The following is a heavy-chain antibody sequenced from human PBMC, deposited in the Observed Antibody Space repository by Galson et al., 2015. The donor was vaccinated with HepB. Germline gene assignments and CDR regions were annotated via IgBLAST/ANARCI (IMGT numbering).Heavy chain of an antibody. V-gene: IGHV1-46*03. D-gene: IGHD2-21*02. Sequence: SVKVSCKASGYTFTSYYMHWVRQAPGQGLEWMGIINPSGGSTSYAQKFQGRVNMTRDTYKSTVYMELSSLRSEDTVVYYCAREPPRWVTWDYWGQGTLVTVSS. CDR3: AREPPRWVTWDY. J-gene: IGHJ4*02. CDR2: INPSGGST. CDR1: GYTFTSYY.